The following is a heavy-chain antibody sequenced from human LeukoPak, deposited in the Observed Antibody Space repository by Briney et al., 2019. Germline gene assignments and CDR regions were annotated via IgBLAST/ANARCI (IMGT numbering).Heavy chain of an antibody. D-gene: IGHD2/OR15-2a*01. J-gene: IGHJ4*02. Sequence: ASMKVSCKSSGFTFTYHYIHWERQGPGQGLEWMGYIGPHSTFTSSPQEFQGRVTMTRDASMSTAYMELTRLTSDDTAVYYCVREGEGPLSKDFDYWGQGTLVTVSS. V-gene: IGHV1-2*02. CDR3: VREGEGPLSKDFDY. CDR2: IGPHSTFT. CDR1: GFTFTYHY.